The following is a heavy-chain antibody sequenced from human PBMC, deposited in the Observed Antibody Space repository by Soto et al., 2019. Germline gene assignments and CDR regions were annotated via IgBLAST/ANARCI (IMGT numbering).Heavy chain of an antibody. CDR2: ISTYNGNP. Sequence: QVQLVQSGPEVKKPGASVKVSCKASGYTFTSYGISWVRQAPGQGLEWMGWISTYNGNPNYAQKLPGRVTMTTDTSTSTAYMELGSLRSDDTAVFYCARAPLYSTSPKSAFDIWGQGTVVTVSS. CDR1: GYTFTSYG. J-gene: IGHJ3*02. D-gene: IGHD6-6*01. CDR3: ARAPLYSTSPKSAFDI. V-gene: IGHV1-18*01.